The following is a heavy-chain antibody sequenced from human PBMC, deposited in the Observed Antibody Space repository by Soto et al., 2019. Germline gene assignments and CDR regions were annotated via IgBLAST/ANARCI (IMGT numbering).Heavy chain of an antibody. J-gene: IGHJ3*02. D-gene: IGHD1-26*01. V-gene: IGHV5-10-1*01. CDR3: ARAGSYAFQDAFDI. CDR2: IDPSDSYT. Sequence: RGESLKISCQGSGYSFTSYWISWVRQMPGKGLEWMGRIDPSDSYTNYSPSFQGHVTISADKSISTAYLQWSSLKASDTAMYYCARAGSYAFQDAFDIWGQGTMVTVSS. CDR1: GYSFTSYW.